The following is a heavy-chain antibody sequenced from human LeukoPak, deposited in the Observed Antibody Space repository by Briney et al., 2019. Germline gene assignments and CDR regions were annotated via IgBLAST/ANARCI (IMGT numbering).Heavy chain of an antibody. CDR2: ISSSSSYI. Sequence: PGGSLRFSCAASGFTFSSYSMNWVRQAPGKGLEWVSSISSSSSYIYYADSVKGRFTISRDNAKNSLYLQMNSLRAEDTAVYYCARARRSTVYYFDYWGQGTLVTVSS. CDR1: GFTFSSYS. D-gene: IGHD1-14*01. J-gene: IGHJ4*02. CDR3: ARARRSTVYYFDY. V-gene: IGHV3-21*01.